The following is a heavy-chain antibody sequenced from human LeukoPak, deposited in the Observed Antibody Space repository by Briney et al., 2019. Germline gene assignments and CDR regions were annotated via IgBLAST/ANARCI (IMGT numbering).Heavy chain of an antibody. J-gene: IGHJ4*02. Sequence: SVTVSFKASGGTFSSYAISWVRQAPGQGLEWMGGIIPIFGTANYAQKFQGRVTITADESTSTAYMELSSLRSEDTAVYYCARDYYDSSGYGNLDYWGQGTLVTVSS. CDR2: IIPIFGTA. V-gene: IGHV1-69*01. D-gene: IGHD3-22*01. CDR1: GGTFSSYA. CDR3: ARDYYDSSGYGNLDY.